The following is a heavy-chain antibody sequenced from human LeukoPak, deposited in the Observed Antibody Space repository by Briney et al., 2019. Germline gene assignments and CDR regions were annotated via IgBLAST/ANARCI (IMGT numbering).Heavy chain of an antibody. J-gene: IGHJ4*02. CDR1: GYSISSGYY. CDR3: ARASYSYDISGWVPFDY. V-gene: IGHV4-38-2*02. Sequence: SETLSLTCTVSGYSISSGYYWGWIRQPPGKGLEWIGSIYYSGSTYYNPSLKSRVTISVDTSKNQFSLELSSVTAADTAVYYCARASYSYDISGWVPFDYWGQGTLVTVSS. CDR2: IYYSGST. D-gene: IGHD3-22*01.